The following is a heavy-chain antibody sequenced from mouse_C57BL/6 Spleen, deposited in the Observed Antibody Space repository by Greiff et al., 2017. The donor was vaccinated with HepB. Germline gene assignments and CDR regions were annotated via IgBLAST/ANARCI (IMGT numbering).Heavy chain of an antibody. CDR2: IYPGNSDT. CDR1: GYTFTSYW. V-gene: IGHV1-5*01. Sequence: EVQLQESGTVLARPGASVKMSCKTSGYTFTSYWMHWVKQRPGQGLEWIGAIYPGNSDTSYNQKFKGKAKLTAVTSASTAYMELSSLTNEDSAVYYSTTVPVDYWGQGTTLTVSS. D-gene: IGHD1-1*01. J-gene: IGHJ2*01. CDR3: TTVPVDY.